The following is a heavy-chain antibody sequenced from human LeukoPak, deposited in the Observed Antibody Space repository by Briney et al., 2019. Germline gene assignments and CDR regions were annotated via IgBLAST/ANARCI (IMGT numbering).Heavy chain of an antibody. CDR3: ARQDYGDLDY. D-gene: IGHD4-17*01. CDR2: ISGSGKTT. Sequence: PGGSLRLSCAASGFSFSSYEMNWVRQAPGKGLEWVSYISGSGKTTYYADSVKGRFTVSRDNARNSLYLQMNSLRAEDTAVYYCARQDYGDLDYWGQGTLVTVSS. V-gene: IGHV3-48*03. J-gene: IGHJ4*02. CDR1: GFSFSSYE.